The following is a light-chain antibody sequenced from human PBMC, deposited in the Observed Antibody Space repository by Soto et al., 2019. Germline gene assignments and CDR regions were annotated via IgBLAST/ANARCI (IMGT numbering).Light chain of an antibody. Sequence: QSALTQPPSASGSPGQSVAISCTGTSSDVGGYNYVSWYQQHPGKAPKLMIYEVNKRPSGVPDRFSGSKSGHTASLTVSGLQAEAAADYYCSSYAGSSNVFGTGTKVTVL. CDR3: SSYAGSSNV. CDR2: EVN. CDR1: SSDVGGYNY. V-gene: IGLV2-8*01. J-gene: IGLJ1*01.